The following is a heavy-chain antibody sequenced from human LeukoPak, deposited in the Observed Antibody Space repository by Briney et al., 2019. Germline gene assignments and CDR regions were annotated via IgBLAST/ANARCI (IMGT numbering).Heavy chain of an antibody. J-gene: IGHJ1*01. CDR1: GYTFTSYY. V-gene: IGHV1-46*01. CDR2: INPSGGST. CDR3: ARDRWIAAPNTEAEYLQH. D-gene: IGHD6-13*01. Sequence: ASVKVSCKASGYTFTSYYMHWVRQAPGQGLEWMGIINPSGGSTSYAQKFQGRVTMTRDMSTSTVYMELSSLRSEDTAVYYCARDRWIAAPNTEAEYLQHWGQGTLVTVSS.